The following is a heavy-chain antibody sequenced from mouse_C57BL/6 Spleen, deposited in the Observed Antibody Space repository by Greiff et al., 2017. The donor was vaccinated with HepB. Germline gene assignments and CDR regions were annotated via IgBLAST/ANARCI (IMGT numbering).Heavy chain of an antibody. V-gene: IGHV1-80*01. CDR1: GYAFSSYW. CDR3: ARIGGVVATGFDY. CDR2: IYPGDGDT. Sequence: QVQLKESGAELVKPGASVKISCKASGYAFSSYWMNWVKQRPGKGLEWIGQIYPGDGDTNYNGKFKGKATLTADKSSSTAYMQLSSLTSEDSAVYFCARIGGVVATGFDYWGQGTTLTVSS. J-gene: IGHJ2*01. D-gene: IGHD1-1*01.